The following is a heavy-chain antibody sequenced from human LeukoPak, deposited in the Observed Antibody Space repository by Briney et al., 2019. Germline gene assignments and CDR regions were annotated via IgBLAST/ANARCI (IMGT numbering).Heavy chain of an antibody. CDR2: INHSGST. V-gene: IGHV4-34*01. CDR1: GGSFSGYY. J-gene: IGHJ6*03. CDR3: GKVLVHYFTHRDV. Sequence: PSETLSLTCAVYGGSFSGYYWSWIRQPPGKGMEWIGEINHSGSTNYNPSLKSRVTISVETSKNQFSLRLSSVTAADSAVYYCGKVLVHYFTHRDVGGKGPTVTVPS. D-gene: IGHD2/OR15-2a*01.